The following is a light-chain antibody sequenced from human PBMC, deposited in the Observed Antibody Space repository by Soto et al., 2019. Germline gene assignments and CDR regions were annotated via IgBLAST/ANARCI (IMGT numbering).Light chain of an antibody. CDR1: SSDVGGYNY. Sequence: QSALTQPPSASGSPGQSVTISCSGTSSDVGGYNYVSWYQQHPGKAPKLMIYEVSKRPSGVPDRFSGSKSGNTASLTVSGLQAEDEADYYCISYARTAYVFGTGTKVTVL. J-gene: IGLJ1*01. CDR3: ISYARTAYV. V-gene: IGLV2-8*01. CDR2: EVS.